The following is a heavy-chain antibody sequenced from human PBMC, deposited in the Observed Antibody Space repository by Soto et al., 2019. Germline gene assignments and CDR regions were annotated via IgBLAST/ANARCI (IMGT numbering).Heavy chain of an antibody. CDR2: IWFDGSNK. D-gene: IGHD6-19*01. J-gene: IGHJ4*02. CDR1: GFTLNSYG. V-gene: IGHV3-33*01. Sequence: GGSLRLSCXASGFTLNSYGMHWVRQAPGKGLEWVAVIWFDGSNKYYADSVKGRFTVSRDNSKNTLYLQMNSLRADDTAVYYCAREGSSGSTIYYFDYWGQGNPVTVSS. CDR3: AREGSSGSTIYYFDY.